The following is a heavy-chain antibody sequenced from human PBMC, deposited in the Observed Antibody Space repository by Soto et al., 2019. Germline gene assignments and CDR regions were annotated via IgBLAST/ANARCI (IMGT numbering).Heavy chain of an antibody. CDR3: AEGPCSGGSCYSRPFDY. D-gene: IGHD2-15*01. CDR1: GFTLSSYA. Sequence: EVRLLESGGGLVQPGGSLRLSCVGSGFTLSSYAMSWVRQAPGKGLEWVSGISGSGASKDYADSVKGRFTTSRDNSENTLLLTMSGVGGEDTVVYYGAEGPCSGGSCYSRPFDYWGQGTLVTVSS. J-gene: IGHJ4*02. V-gene: IGHV3-23*01. CDR2: ISGSGASK.